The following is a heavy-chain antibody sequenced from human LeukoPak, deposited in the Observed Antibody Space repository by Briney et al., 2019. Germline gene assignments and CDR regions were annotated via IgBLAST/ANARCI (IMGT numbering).Heavy chain of an antibody. CDR1: GFTFSSYE. D-gene: IGHD3-22*01. J-gene: IGHJ4*02. CDR3: ARDKNYYDSSGRRKVTDY. V-gene: IGHV3-48*03. CDR2: ISSSSSTI. Sequence: PGGSLRLSCAASGFTFSSYEMNWVRQAPGQGLEWVSYISSSSSTIYYADSVKGRFTISRDNAKNSLYLQMNSLRAEDTAIYYCARDKNYYDSSGRRKVTDYWGQGTLVTVSS.